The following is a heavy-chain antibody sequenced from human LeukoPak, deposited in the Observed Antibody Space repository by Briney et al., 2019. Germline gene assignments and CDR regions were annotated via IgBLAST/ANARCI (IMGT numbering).Heavy chain of an antibody. CDR1: GFNFDDYA. V-gene: IGHV3-43*02. CDR2: ISGDGVST. Sequence: GGSLRLSCVASGFNFDDYAMHWVRQAPGKGLEWVSLISGDGVSTFYADSVKGRFSISRDNSKNSLSLEMNSLRTEDTAMYYCARESGKFDYWGQGTLVAVSS. CDR3: ARESGKFDY. J-gene: IGHJ4*02.